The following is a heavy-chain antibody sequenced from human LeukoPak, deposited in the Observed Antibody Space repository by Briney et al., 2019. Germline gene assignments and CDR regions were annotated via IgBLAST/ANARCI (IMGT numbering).Heavy chain of an antibody. CDR1: GGSISDYY. J-gene: IGHJ3*02. CDR2: IYYSGSS. V-gene: IGHV4-31*03. D-gene: IGHD6-19*01. CDR3: ARAPPVIAVAGSAFDI. Sequence: SETLSLTCTVSGGSISDYYWSWIRQHPGKGLEWIGYIYYSGSSYYNPSLKSRLIISVDTSKNQFSLKLSSVTAADTGVYYCARAPPVIAVAGSAFDIWGQGTMVIVSS.